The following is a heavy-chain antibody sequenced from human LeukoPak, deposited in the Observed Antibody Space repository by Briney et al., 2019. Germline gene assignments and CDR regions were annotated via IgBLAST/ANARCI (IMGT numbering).Heavy chain of an antibody. Sequence: PGGSLRLSCAASGFTFSSYRMNWVRQAPGKGLEWVSSISSSSSYIYYADSVKGRFTISRDNAKNSLYLQMNSLRAEDTAVYYCARQAMVRGVSFFNYWGQGTLLTVSS. CDR1: GFTFSSYR. D-gene: IGHD3-10*01. CDR2: ISSSSSYI. CDR3: ARQAMVRGVSFFNY. V-gene: IGHV3-21*01. J-gene: IGHJ4*02.